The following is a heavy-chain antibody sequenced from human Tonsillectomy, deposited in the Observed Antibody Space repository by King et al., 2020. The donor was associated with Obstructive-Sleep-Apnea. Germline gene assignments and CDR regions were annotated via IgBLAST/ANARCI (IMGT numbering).Heavy chain of an antibody. D-gene: IGHD3-16*02. CDR2: IYYSGST. V-gene: IGHV4-39*07. J-gene: IGHJ4*02. Sequence: LQLQESGPGLVKPSETLSLTCTVSGGSISSSSYYWGWIRQPPGKGLEWIGSIYYSGSTYYNPSLKSRVTISVDTSKNQFSLKLSSVTAADTAVYYCAGDRIAFGGVIAPPYYFDYWGQGTLVTVSS. CDR1: GGSISSSSYY. CDR3: AGDRIAFGGVIAPPYYFDY.